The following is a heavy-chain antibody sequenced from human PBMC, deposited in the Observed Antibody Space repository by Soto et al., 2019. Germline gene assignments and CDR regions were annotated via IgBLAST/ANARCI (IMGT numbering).Heavy chain of an antibody. CDR1: GFTFSSYA. Sequence: GGSLRLSCAASGFTFSSYAMHWVRQAPGKGLEWVAVISYDGSNKYYADSVKGRFTISRDNSKNTLYLQMNSLRAEDTAVYYCARDQLLSYYFDYWGQGTLVTVSS. J-gene: IGHJ4*02. V-gene: IGHV3-30-3*01. CDR3: ARDQLLSYYFDY. D-gene: IGHD5-18*01. CDR2: ISYDGSNK.